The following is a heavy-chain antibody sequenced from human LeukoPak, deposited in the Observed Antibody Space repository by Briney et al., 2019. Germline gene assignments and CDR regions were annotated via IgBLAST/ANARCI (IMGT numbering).Heavy chain of an antibody. V-gene: IGHV3-30-3*01. D-gene: IGHD2-21*02. Sequence: PGRSLRLSCAASEFTFSNYAMHWVRQAPGKGLEWVAVISYDGSNKYYADSVKGRFTISRYNSKSTLYLQMNSMRPEDTALYYCARVSERLLPSFKWFDPWGQGTLVTVSS. CDR2: ISYDGSNK. J-gene: IGHJ5*02. CDR1: EFTFSNYA. CDR3: ARVSERLLPSFKWFDP.